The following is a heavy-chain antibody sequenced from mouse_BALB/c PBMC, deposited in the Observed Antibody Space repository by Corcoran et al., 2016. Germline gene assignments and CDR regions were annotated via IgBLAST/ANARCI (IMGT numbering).Heavy chain of an antibody. CDR1: GYSFTGYY. CDR3: ARGPDY. V-gene: IGHV1-26*01. Sequence: EVQLEQSGPELVKPGASVKISCKASGYSFTGYYIHWGKQSHVKSLEWIGRINPYNGATSYNQNFKDKASLTVDKSSSTAYMELHSLTSEDSAVYYCARGPDYWGQGTSVTVSS. CDR2: INPYNGAT. J-gene: IGHJ4*01.